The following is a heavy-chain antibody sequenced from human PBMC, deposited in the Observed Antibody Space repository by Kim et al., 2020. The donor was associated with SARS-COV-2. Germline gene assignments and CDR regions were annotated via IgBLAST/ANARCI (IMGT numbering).Heavy chain of an antibody. Sequence: SETLSLTCTVSGGSISSSSYYWGWIRQPPGKGLEWIGSIYYSGSTYYNPSLKSRVTISVDTSKNQFSLKLSSVTAADTAVYYCARHAVGATGDYWGQGTLVTVSS. CDR2: IYYSGST. V-gene: IGHV4-39*01. CDR3: ARHAVGATGDY. D-gene: IGHD1-26*01. CDR1: GGSISSSSYY. J-gene: IGHJ4*02.